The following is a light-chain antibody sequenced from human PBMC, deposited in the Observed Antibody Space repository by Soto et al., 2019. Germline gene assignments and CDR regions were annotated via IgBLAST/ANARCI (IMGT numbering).Light chain of an antibody. J-gene: IGLJ3*02. CDR3: SSYTSSSTPWV. CDR2: EVS. V-gene: IGLV2-14*01. Sequence: QSALTQPPSASGSPGQSVTISCTGTSSDVGGYNYVSWYQQHPGKAPKLMIYEVSNRPSGVSNRFSGSKSGNTASLTISGLQAEDEADYYCSSYTSSSTPWVFGGGTQLTVL. CDR1: SSDVGGYNY.